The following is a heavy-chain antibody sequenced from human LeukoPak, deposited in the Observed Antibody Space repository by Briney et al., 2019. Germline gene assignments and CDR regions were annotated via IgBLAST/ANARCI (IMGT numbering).Heavy chain of an antibody. V-gene: IGHV3-7*01. CDR2: IKLDGSEK. CDR3: ARDSGSEMATISLRWYFDL. J-gene: IGHJ2*01. Sequence: GGSLRLSCAASEFTFSSYWMSWVRQAPGKGLEWVAHIKLDGSEKYYVDSVKGRFTISRDNAKNSLYLQMNSLRAEDTAVYYCARDSGSEMATISLRWYFDLWGRGTLVTVSS. D-gene: IGHD5-24*01. CDR1: EFTFSSYW.